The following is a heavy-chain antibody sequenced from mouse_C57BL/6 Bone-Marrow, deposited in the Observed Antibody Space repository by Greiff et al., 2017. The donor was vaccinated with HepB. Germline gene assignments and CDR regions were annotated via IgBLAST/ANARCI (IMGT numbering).Heavy chain of an antibody. V-gene: IGHV5-9-1*02. Sequence: EVKVIESGEGLVKPGGSLKLSCAASGFTFSSYAMSWVRQTPEKRLEWVAYISSGGDYIYYADTVKGRFTISRDNARNTLYLQMSSLKSEDTAMYYCTRDRITTVVPFAYWGQGTLVTVSA. CDR3: TRDRITTVVPFAY. D-gene: IGHD1-1*01. CDR2: ISSGGDYI. CDR1: GFTFSSYA. J-gene: IGHJ3*01.